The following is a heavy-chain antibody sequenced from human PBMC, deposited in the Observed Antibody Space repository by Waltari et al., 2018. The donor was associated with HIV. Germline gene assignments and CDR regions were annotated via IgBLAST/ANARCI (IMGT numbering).Heavy chain of an antibody. V-gene: IGHV3-13*01. Sequence: VQMVESGGGLVQPGWSLRLCWPAAGIDFSTYNMHWARQATRKGLEWFLGIGTAGYTYYPGSVKGRFTISRENAKNSLHLQMNSLRAGDTAVYYCVRICKLNCYYYYGMDVWGQGTTVTVSS. J-gene: IGHJ6*02. CDR1: GIDFSTYN. D-gene: IGHD1-1*01. CDR3: VRICKLNCYYYYGMDV. CDR2: IGTAGYT.